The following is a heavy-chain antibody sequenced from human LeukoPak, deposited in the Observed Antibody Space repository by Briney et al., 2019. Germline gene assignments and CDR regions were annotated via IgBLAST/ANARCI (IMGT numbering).Heavy chain of an antibody. Sequence: SETLSLTCAVYGGSFSGYYWSWIRQPPGKGLEWIGEINHSGSTNYNPSLKSRVTISVDTSKNQFSLKLSSVTAADTAVYYCARPAAQRGYGMDVWGQGTTVTVSS. J-gene: IGHJ6*02. CDR1: GGSFSGYY. CDR2: INHSGST. CDR3: ARPAAQRGYGMDV. D-gene: IGHD6-13*01. V-gene: IGHV4-34*01.